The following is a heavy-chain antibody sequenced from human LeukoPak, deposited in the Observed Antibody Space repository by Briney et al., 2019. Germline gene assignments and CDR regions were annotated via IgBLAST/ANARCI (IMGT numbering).Heavy chain of an antibody. CDR2: IIGSGGSI. V-gene: IGHV3-23*01. Sequence: GGSLRLSCAASGFTFSSYAMSWVRQAPGKGLEWVSAIIGSGGSIYYADSVKGRFTISRDNSKNTLYLQMNSLRAEDTAVYYCAKEWSAHDAFDIWGQGTMVTASS. CDR1: GFTFSSYA. J-gene: IGHJ3*02. CDR3: AKEWSAHDAFDI. D-gene: IGHD3-3*01.